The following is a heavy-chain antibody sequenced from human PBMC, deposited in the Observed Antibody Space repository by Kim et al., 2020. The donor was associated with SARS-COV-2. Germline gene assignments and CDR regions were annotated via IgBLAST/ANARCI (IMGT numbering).Heavy chain of an antibody. CDR2: IKQDGSEK. CDR1: GFTFSSYW. Sequence: GGSLRLSCAASGFTFSSYWMSWVRQAPGKGLEWVANIKQDGSEKYYVDSVKGRFTISRDNAKNSLYLQMNSLRAEDTAVYYCARFPGPGITRFWPGYFDLWGRGTLVTVSS. D-gene: IGHD3-9*01. CDR3: ARFPGPGITRFWPGYFDL. J-gene: IGHJ2*01. V-gene: IGHV3-7*03.